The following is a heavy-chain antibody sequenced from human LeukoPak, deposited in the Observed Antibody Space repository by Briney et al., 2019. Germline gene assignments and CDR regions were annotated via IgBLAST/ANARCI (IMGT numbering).Heavy chain of an antibody. J-gene: IGHJ5*01. D-gene: IGHD3-10*01. CDR1: EFIFSVYW. Sequence: GGSLRLSCVATEFIFSVYWMSWVRQAPGKGLEWVANIKQGGREEKYVGSVKGRFAISRDDAKSTLYLQMDSLSGDDTAVYYCARDNGGWFDSWGRGTLVTVSS. V-gene: IGHV3-7*03. CDR2: IKQGGREE. CDR3: ARDNGGWFDS.